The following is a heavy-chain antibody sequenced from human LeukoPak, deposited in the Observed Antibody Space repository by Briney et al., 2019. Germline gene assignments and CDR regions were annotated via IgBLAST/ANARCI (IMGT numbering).Heavy chain of an antibody. J-gene: IGHJ4*02. V-gene: IGHV3-23*01. CDR3: AKYSSTWDEDY. Sequence: GVSLRLSSSASGFTFSTYPMTWLRQAPGKGLEWFSTINNSGADTHHADSVKGRVTISRDNSKNMLYLQMNSLRAEDTAVYYCAKYSSTWDEDYWGQGTLVTVSS. D-gene: IGHD6-13*01. CDR1: GFTFSTYP. CDR2: INNSGADT.